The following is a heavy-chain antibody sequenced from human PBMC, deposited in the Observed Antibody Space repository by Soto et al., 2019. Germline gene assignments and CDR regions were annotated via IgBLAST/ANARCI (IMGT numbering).Heavy chain of an antibody. J-gene: IGHJ4*02. V-gene: IGHV3-30*18. D-gene: IGHD3-3*01. CDR2: ISADGSDK. CDR1: GFTFSNFG. CDR3: VKGSDVARQELDY. Sequence: QVQLVESGGGVVQPGRSLRLYCAASGFTFSNFGMHWVRQAPGKGLEWVAAISADGSDKYFSGSVKGRFTISRDNSKNTLFLQMNSLRVEDTAVYYCVKGSDVARQELDYWGQGTLVTVSS.